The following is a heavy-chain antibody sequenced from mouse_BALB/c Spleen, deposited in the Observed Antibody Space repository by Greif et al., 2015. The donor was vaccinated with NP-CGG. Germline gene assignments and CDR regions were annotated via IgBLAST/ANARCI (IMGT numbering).Heavy chain of an antibody. J-gene: IGHJ2*01. V-gene: IGHV1-9*01. Sequence: QVQLQQSGAELMKPGALVKISCKATGYTFSSYWIEWVKQRPGHGLEWIGEILRGSGSTNYNEKFKGKATFTADTSSNTAYMQLSSLTSEDSAVYYCAREGGTGYWGQGTTLTVSS. D-gene: IGHD4-1*01. CDR1: GYTFSSYW. CDR3: AREGGTGY. CDR2: ILRGSGST.